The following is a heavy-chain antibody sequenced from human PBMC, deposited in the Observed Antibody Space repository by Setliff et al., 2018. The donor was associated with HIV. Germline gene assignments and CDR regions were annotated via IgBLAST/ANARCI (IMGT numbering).Heavy chain of an antibody. CDR2: IYYTGST. V-gene: IGHV4-39*07. CDR3: SSGIRGSGSYNDAFDI. J-gene: IGHJ3*02. CDR1: GGSIRSSNYY. Sequence: SETLSLTCTVSGGSIRSSNYYWGWIRQHPGKGLEWIGHIYYTGSTYYNPSLKSRVTISVDTSKNQFSLKLSSVTAADTAIYYCSSGIRGSGSYNDAFDIWG. D-gene: IGHD3-10*01.